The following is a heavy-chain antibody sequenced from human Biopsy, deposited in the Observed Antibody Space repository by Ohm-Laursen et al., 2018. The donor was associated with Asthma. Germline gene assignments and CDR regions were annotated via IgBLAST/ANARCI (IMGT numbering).Heavy chain of an antibody. Sequence: GSSVKVSCKFSGYSLTDLSMHWVRQAPGQGLEWMGGHDHEEGGTVNARRFQGRVTMTEDTSTDTAYMELSSLSSDDTAVYYCASDFPKDYVRYNFQFWGQGTLVTASS. CDR2: HDHEEGGT. J-gene: IGHJ4*02. CDR1: GYSLTDLS. CDR3: ASDFPKDYVRYNFQF. D-gene: IGHD4-17*01. V-gene: IGHV1-24*01.